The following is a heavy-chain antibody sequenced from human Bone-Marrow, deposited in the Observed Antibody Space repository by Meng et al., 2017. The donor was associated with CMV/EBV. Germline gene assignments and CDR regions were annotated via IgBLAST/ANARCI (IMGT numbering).Heavy chain of an antibody. CDR3: ARGVPEGSNLFFYYGMDV. J-gene: IGHJ6*02. CDR2: IGTAGDT. V-gene: IGHV3-13*01. CDR1: GFTFSSYD. Sequence: GSLRLSCAACGFTFSSYDMHWVRQATGKGLEWVSAIGTAGDTYYAGSVEGRFTISRENAKNSFYLQMNGLRVGDTAVYYCARGVPEGSNLFFYYGMDVWGQGTTVTVSS. D-gene: IGHD3-16*02.